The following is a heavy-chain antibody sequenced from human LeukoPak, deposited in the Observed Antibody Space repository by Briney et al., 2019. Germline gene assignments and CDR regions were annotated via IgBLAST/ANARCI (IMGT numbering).Heavy chain of an antibody. CDR2: INHSGNT. CDR1: GGSFSGYY. J-gene: IGHJ5*02. Sequence: PSETLSLTCAVYGGSFSGYYWSWIRQPPGKGLEWIGEINHSGNTNYNPSLKSRVTISIDTSKNQFSLKLSSVTAADTAVYYCARVRGLRFRFWFDPWGQGTLVTVSS. D-gene: IGHD5-12*01. CDR3: ARVRGLRFRFWFDP. V-gene: IGHV4-34*01.